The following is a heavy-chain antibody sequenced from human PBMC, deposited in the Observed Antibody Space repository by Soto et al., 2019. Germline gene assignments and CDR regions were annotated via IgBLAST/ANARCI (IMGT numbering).Heavy chain of an antibody. J-gene: IGHJ6*02. V-gene: IGHV6-1*01. Sequence: SQTLSLTCAISGDSVSSNSAAWNWIRQSPSRGLEWQGRKYYRSKWYNDYAVSVKSRITINPNTSKNQFSLQLNSVTPEDTAVCYCARTRPPAYGMDVWGQGTTVTVSS. CDR2: KYYRSKWYN. CDR1: GDSVSSNSAA. D-gene: IGHD6-25*01. CDR3: ARTRPPAYGMDV.